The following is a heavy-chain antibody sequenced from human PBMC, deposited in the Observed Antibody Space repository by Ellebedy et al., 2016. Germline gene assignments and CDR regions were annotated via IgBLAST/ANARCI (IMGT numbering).Heavy chain of an antibody. Sequence: GESLKISCEASGFTFSSYSMNWVRQAPGKGPEWISSISSTSVYIYYADSVKGRFTISRDNAKNSLYLQMSSLRAEDAAVYYCARTPLVTFGGDLYYFDNWGQGTLVTVTS. V-gene: IGHV3-21*01. D-gene: IGHD3-16*01. CDR1: GFTFSSYS. CDR2: ISSTSVYI. CDR3: ARTPLVTFGGDLYYFDN. J-gene: IGHJ4*02.